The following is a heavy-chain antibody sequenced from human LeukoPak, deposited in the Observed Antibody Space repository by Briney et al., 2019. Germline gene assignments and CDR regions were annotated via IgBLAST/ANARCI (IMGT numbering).Heavy chain of an antibody. D-gene: IGHD6-19*01. Sequence: SQTLSLTCTVSGGSISSGGYYWSWIRQPPGKGLEWIGYIYHSGSTYYNPSLKSRATISVDRSKNQFSLKLSSVTAADTAVYYCARLLRSSGQGDYWGQGTLVTVSS. CDR1: GGSISSGGYY. V-gene: IGHV4-30-2*01. CDR2: IYHSGST. J-gene: IGHJ4*02. CDR3: ARLLRSSGQGDY.